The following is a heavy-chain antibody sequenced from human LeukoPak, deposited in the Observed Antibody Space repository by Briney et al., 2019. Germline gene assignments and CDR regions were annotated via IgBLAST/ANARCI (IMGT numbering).Heavy chain of an antibody. J-gene: IGHJ3*02. D-gene: IGHD1-1*01. CDR2: INHSGST. CDR1: GGSFSGYY. V-gene: IGHV4-34*01. Sequence: SETLSLTCAVYGGSFSGYYWSWIRQPPGKGLEWIGEINHSGSTNYNPSLKSRVTISVDTSKNQFSLKLSSVTAADTAVYYCAKRQGAFDIWGQGTMVTVSS. CDR3: AKRQGAFDI.